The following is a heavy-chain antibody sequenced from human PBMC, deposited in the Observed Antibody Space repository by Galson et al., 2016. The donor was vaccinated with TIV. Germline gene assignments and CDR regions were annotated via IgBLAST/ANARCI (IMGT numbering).Heavy chain of an antibody. D-gene: IGHD4-23*01. CDR1: GYSFINYY. CDR3: ARSVGTVITQKSIDF. V-gene: IGHV1-18*01. Sequence: SVKVSCKASGYSFINYYITWVRQAPGQGLEWMGWISGYNDNTNYTLTFQGRLTMTTDTYTSTSYMELRSLRSDDTAVYYCARSVGTVITQKSIDFWGQGTPVIVSS. J-gene: IGHJ4*02. CDR2: ISGYNDNT.